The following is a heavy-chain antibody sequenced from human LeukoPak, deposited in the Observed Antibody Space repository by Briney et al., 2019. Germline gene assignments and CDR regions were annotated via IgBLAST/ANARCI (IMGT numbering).Heavy chain of an antibody. CDR2: IYASGST. CDR1: GDSISSSSYC. CDR3: ARLPYSSSWYGIYYFDY. Sequence: SETLSLTCTVSGDSISSSSYCWGWIRQPPGKGLQWIGVIYASGSTYYNPSLKSRVTISVDTSKNQFSLILSSVTAADTAVYYCARLPYSSSWYGIYYFDYWGQGTLVTVSS. D-gene: IGHD6-13*01. V-gene: IGHV4-39*01. J-gene: IGHJ4*02.